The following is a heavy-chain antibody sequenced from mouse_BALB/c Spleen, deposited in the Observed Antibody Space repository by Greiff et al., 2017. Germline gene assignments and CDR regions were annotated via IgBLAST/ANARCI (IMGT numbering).Heavy chain of an antibody. D-gene: IGHD2-14*01. CDR2: ISYDGSN. CDR3: AREEAYDWFAY. CDR1: GYSITSGYY. J-gene: IGHJ3*01. V-gene: IGHV3-6*02. Sequence: EVKLMESGPGLVKPSQSLSLTCSVTGYSITSGYYWNWIRQFPGNKLEWMGYISYDGSNNYNPSLKNRISITRDTSKNQFFLKLNSVTTEDTATYYCAREEAYDWFAYWGQGTLVTVSA.